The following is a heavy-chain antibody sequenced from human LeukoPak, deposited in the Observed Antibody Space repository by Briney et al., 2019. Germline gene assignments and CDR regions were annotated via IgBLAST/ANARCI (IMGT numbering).Heavy chain of an antibody. CDR1: GFTFSSYS. V-gene: IGHV3-48*01. CDR2: ISSSSSTI. CDR3: ARGYDEFDY. D-gene: IGHD5-12*01. J-gene: IGHJ4*02. Sequence: GGSRTLSCAASGFTFSSYSMNWVRQAPGKGLEWVGYISSSSSTIYYADSVEGRFTISRENATNSLYLQMDSRRAEDTAVYYCARGYDEFDYWGQGTLVTVSS.